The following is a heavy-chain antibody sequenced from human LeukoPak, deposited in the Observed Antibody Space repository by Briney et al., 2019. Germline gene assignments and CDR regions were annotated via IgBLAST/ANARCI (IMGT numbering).Heavy chain of an antibody. D-gene: IGHD2-15*01. CDR2: IYSGGST. J-gene: IGHJ1*01. CDR3: AGGSYCSGGSCYSVYFQH. CDR1: GFTVSSNY. Sequence: GGSLRLSCAASGFTVSSNYMSWVRQAPGKGLEWVSVIYSGGSTYYADSVKGQFTISRDNSKNTLYLQMNSLRAEDTAVYYCAGGSYCSGGSCYSVYFQHWGQGTLVTVSS. V-gene: IGHV3-53*01.